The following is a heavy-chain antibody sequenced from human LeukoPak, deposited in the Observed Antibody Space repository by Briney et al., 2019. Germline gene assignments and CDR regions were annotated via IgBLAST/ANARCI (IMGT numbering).Heavy chain of an antibody. D-gene: IGHD1-26*01. CDR2: IAWDSGNT. V-gene: IGHV3-9*01. CDR3: IKDMGFDLLKDAFEM. Sequence: GGSLRLSCVGSGFSLDDYAMYWVRQAPGKGLEWVSSIAWDSGNTAYGDSVKGRFTISRDNAKNSLYLQMNSLRPEDTAFYYCIKDMGFDLLKDAFEMWGRGTLVTVSS. J-gene: IGHJ3*02. CDR1: GFSLDDYA.